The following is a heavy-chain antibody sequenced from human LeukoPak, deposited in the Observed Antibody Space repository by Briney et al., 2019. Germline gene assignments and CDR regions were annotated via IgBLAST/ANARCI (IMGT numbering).Heavy chain of an antibody. CDR3: VRDTGLAARD. CDR1: GDSISSDY. J-gene: IGHJ4*02. V-gene: IGHV4-59*01. CDR2: IHYTGFT. Sequence: PSEPRSLTCTVSGDSISSDYGSWIRQPPGRQLEWIGYIHYTGFTNYNPSLKSRVTIIVDTSRNQFSLRLSSVTAADSAVYYCVRDTGLAARDWGQGTLVTVSS. D-gene: IGHD6-25*01.